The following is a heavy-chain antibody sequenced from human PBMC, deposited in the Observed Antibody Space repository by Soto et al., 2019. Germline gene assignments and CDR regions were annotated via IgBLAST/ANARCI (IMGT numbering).Heavy chain of an antibody. V-gene: IGHV3-53*04. J-gene: IGHJ4*02. CDR2: IFSGGST. CDR1: EFSVSDNY. CDR3: KSRDY. Sequence: EVQLVESGGGLVLPGGSLRLACAASEFSVSDNYMNWVRQAPGKGLEWVAVIFSGGSTNYADSVKGRFTISRLKSENTLYLQMSSLRPEDTAVYFCKSRDYWGRGTLFTVSS.